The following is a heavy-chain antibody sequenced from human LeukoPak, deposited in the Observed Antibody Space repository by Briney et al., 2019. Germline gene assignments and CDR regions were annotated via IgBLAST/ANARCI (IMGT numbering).Heavy chain of an antibody. V-gene: IGHV3-11*01. CDR3: ARKIIVGATRLGYYFDY. CDR1: GFTFSDYY. J-gene: IGHJ4*02. CDR2: ISSSDTTI. Sequence: GGSLRLSCVASGFTFSDYYMSWIRQAPGKGLEWVSYISSSDTTIYYADSVKGRFTISRDNAKNSLYLQMNSLRVEDTAVYYCARKIIVGATRLGYYFDYWGQGTLVTVSS. D-gene: IGHD1-26*01.